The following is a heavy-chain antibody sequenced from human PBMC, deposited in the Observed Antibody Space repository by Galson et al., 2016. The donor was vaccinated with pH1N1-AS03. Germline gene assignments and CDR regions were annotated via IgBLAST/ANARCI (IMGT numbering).Heavy chain of an antibody. V-gene: IGHV3-21*06. J-gene: IGHJ5*02. CDR3: SRGYDFWDSNHFPWWFGP. CDR2: ISGDSLLK. Sequence: SLRLSCAASGFTFNDYSMNWVRQAPGKGLEWVSSISGDSLLKYYANSLKGRFSISRDSAKNSVYLQINSLRVEDTAVYYCSRGYDFWDSNHFPWWFGPWGQGVLVAVSS. CDR1: GFTFNDYS. D-gene: IGHD3-3*01.